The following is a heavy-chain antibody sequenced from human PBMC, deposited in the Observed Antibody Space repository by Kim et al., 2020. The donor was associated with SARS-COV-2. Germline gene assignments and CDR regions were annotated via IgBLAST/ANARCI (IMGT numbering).Heavy chain of an antibody. V-gene: IGHV3-30*02. J-gene: IGHJ4*02. D-gene: IGHD4-17*01. CDR3: AKDQEMTNFDC. Sequence: ESVKGRFTISRDNAKNTVYLQMNGRSAEDTAMYFCAKDQEMTNFDCWGQGTLVTVSS.